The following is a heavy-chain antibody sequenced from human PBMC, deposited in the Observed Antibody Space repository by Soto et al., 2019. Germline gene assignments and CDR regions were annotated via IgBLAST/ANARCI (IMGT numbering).Heavy chain of an antibody. CDR3: ARQGYYSTGAHNWFDH. V-gene: IGHV5-51*01. CDR2: IYPGDSDT. CDR1: GYSFTSYW. D-gene: IGHD3-3*01. J-gene: IGHJ5*02. Sequence: GESLKISCKGTGYSFTSYWIGWVRQMPGKGLEWMGIIYPGDSDTRYSPSFQGQVTISADKSISAAYLQWSSLKASDTAMYYCARQGYYSTGAHNWFDHWGQGTLVTAPQ.